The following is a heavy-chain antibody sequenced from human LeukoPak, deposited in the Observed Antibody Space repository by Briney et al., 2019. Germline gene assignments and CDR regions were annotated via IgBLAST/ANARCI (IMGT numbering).Heavy chain of an antibody. CDR2: IKQDGSKK. V-gene: IGHV3-7*04. J-gene: IGHJ4*02. CDR1: GFPFSSYW. D-gene: IGHD5-24*01. Sequence: GGSLRLSCVASGFPFSSYWMTWVRQAPGKGLEWVANIKQDGSKKSYVDSVKGRFTISRDNAKNSLYLRMNGLRAEDTAIYYCTRVGYIDEGIDYWGQGTLVTVSS. CDR3: TRVGYIDEGIDY.